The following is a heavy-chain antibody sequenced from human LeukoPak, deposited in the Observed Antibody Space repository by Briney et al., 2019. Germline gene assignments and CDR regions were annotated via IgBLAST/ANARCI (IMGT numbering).Heavy chain of an antibody. D-gene: IGHD2-8*01. CDR2: IYYSGST. J-gene: IGHJ4*02. CDR1: GGSISSSSYY. Sequence: SETLSLTCTVSGGSISSSSYYWGWIRQPPGEGLEWIGSIYYSGSTYYNPSLKSRVTISVDTPKNQFSLKLSSVTAADTAVYYCARDHACSNGVCSYFDYWGQGTLVTVSS. CDR3: ARDHACSNGVCSYFDY. V-gene: IGHV4-39*07.